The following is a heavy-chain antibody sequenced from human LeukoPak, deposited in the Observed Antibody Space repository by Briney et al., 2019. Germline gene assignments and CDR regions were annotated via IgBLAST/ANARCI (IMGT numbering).Heavy chain of an antibody. CDR2: INHSGST. J-gene: IGHJ4*02. D-gene: IGHD3-3*01. CDR3: ARGPVFWSDKITFDY. Sequence: GSLRLSCAASGFTFSSYAMSRVRQPPGKGLEWIGEINHSGSTNYNPSLKSRVTISVDTSKNQFSLKLSSVTAADTAVYYCARGPVFWSDKITFDYWGQGTLVTVSS. V-gene: IGHV4-34*01. CDR1: GFTFSSYA.